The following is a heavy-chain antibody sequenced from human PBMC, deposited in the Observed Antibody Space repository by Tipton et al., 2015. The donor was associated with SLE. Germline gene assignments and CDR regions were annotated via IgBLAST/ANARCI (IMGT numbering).Heavy chain of an antibody. CDR1: GESLSGHY. J-gene: IGHJ6*03. V-gene: IGHV4-34*01. D-gene: IGHD2-2*03. CDR2: INHSGRI. Sequence: TLSLTCTVYGESLSGHYWVWIRQPPGKGLEWIGDINHSGRIDYNPSLMSRVTISEATSKNQFSLTLTSVTAADTGVYYCARGVAIYWITYYDYYMDVWDKGTTVTVSS. CDR3: ARGVAIYWITYYDYYMDV.